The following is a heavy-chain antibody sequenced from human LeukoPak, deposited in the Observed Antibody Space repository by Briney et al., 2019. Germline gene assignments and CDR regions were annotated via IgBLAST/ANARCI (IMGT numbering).Heavy chain of an antibody. V-gene: IGHV1-46*01. CDR1: GYTFTSYG. D-gene: IGHD6-13*01. CDR2: INPSGGST. CDR3: ARARYSSSWPLPHAEYFQH. J-gene: IGHJ1*01. Sequence: VASVKVSCKASGYTFTSYGISWVRQAPGQGLEWMGIINPSGGSTSYAQKFQGRVTMTRDTSTSTVYMELSSLRSEDTAVYYCARARYSSSWPLPHAEYFQHWGQGTLVTVSS.